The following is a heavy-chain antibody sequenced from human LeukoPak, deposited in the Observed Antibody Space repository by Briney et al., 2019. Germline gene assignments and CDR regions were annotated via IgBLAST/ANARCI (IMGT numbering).Heavy chain of an antibody. V-gene: IGHV1-8*01. CDR3: ARAVRGVIIKNYYYYYMDV. CDR1: GYTFTSYD. CDR2: MNPNSGNT. D-gene: IGHD3-10*01. J-gene: IGHJ6*03. Sequence: GASVKVSCKASGYTFTSYDINWVRQATGQGLEWMGWMNPNSGNTGYAQKLQGRVTMTRNTSISTAYMELSSLRSEDTAVYYCARAVRGVIIKNYYYYYMDVWGKGTTVTVSS.